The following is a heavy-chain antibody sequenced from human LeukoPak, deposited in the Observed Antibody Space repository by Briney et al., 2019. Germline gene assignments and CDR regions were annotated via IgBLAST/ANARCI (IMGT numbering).Heavy chain of an antibody. Sequence: SETLSLTCTVSGGSISSGGYSWSWIRQPPGKGPEWIGYIYYSGSTYYNPSLKSRVTISVDTSKNQFSLKLSSVTAADTAVYYCAREVRWELTYYFDYWGQGTLVTVSS. CDR2: IYYSGST. D-gene: IGHD1-26*01. CDR1: GGSISSGGYS. V-gene: IGHV4-30-4*07. J-gene: IGHJ4*02. CDR3: AREVRWELTYYFDY.